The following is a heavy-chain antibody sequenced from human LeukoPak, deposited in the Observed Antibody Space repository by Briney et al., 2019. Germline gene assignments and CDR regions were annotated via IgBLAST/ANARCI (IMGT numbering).Heavy chain of an antibody. CDR2: IYYSGST. D-gene: IGHD3-10*01. CDR3: ARGWGDYYGSGSPFDY. Sequence: PSETLSLTCTVSGGSISSGGYYWSWIRQHPGKGLEWNGYIYYSGSTYYNPSLKSRVTISVNTSKNQFSLKLSSVTAADTAVYYCARGWGDYYGSGSPFDYWGQGTLVTVSS. J-gene: IGHJ4*02. CDR1: GGSISSGGYY. V-gene: IGHV4-31*03.